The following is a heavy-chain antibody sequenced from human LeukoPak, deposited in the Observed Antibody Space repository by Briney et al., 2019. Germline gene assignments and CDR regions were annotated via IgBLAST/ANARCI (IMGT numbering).Heavy chain of an antibody. V-gene: IGHV4-34*01. J-gene: IGHJ4*02. Sequence: SETLSLTCAVYGGSFSGYYWSWIRQPPGKGLEWIGEINHSGSTNYNPSLKSRVTISVGTSKNQFSLKLSSVTAADTAVYYCARKSYYDSSGYYYGGYYFDYWGQGTLVTVSS. CDR3: ARKSYYDSSGYYYGGYYFDY. CDR1: GGSFSGYY. CDR2: INHSGST. D-gene: IGHD3-22*01.